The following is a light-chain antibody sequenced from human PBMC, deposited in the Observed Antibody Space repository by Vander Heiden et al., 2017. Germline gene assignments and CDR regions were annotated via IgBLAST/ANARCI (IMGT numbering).Light chain of an antibody. V-gene: IGLV2-14*01. J-gene: IGLJ3*02. Sequence: QSALTHPASASGSPGQSITISCTGTSSDVGGYNYVSWYQKHPGKAPKLMIYHVSKRPSGVPNRFSGSKFGNTASLTISGLQAEDEADYYCSSYTSSSTLVFGGGTKLTVL. CDR2: HVS. CDR1: SSDVGGYNY. CDR3: SSYTSSSTLV.